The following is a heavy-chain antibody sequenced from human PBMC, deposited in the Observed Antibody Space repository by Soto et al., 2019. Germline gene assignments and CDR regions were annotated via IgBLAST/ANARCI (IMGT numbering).Heavy chain of an antibody. CDR2: VSHDAINT. J-gene: IGHJ4*02. V-gene: IGHV3-30-3*01. D-gene: IGHD1-26*01. CDR3: AREKTVGGIRLDN. Sequence: QVQLVESGGGVVQPGRSLRLSCAASGFTFTNYPMHWVRQAPGKGLEWVEVVSHDAINTYYADSVKGRFTISRDNSKNTLYLQLNTLRTEDTAVFYCAREKTVGGIRLDNWGQGTLVTVSS. CDR1: GFTFTNYP.